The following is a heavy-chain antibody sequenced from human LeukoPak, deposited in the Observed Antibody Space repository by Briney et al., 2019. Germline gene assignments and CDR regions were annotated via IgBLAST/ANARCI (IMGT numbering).Heavy chain of an antibody. J-gene: IGHJ3*02. CDR3: ARDEGAKIVFDI. V-gene: IGHV1-69*13. D-gene: IGHD1-26*01. CDR2: IIPIFGTA. Sequence: SVKVSCKASGATFISYAMSWVRQAPGQGLEWMGGIIPIFGTANYAQKFQGRVTIAADQSTSTAYMELSSLRSEDTAVYYCARDEGAKIVFDIWGQGTMVTVSS. CDR1: GATFISYA.